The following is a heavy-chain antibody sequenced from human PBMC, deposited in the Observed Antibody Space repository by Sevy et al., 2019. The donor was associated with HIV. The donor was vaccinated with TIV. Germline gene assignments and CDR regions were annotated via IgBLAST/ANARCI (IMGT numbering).Heavy chain of an antibody. V-gene: IGHV3-66*01. D-gene: IGHD6-13*01. CDR1: GFTVSSDY. CDR2: IYSRGTT. J-gene: IGHJ6*02. Sequence: GGSLRLSCAASGFTVSSDYMTWVRQAPGKGLEWVSVIYSRGTTYYADSVKGGFTISRDNSKNTVYLQMNSLRAEDTAVYYCARESSSTWQAGYYGMAVWGQGTTVTVSS. CDR3: ARESSSTWQAGYYGMAV.